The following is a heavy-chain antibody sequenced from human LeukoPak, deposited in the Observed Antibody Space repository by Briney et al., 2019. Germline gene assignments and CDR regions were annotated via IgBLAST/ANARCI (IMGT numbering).Heavy chain of an antibody. CDR2: ISSSSSTI. Sequence: GGSLRLSCAASGFTFSSYSMNWVRQAPGKGLEWVSYISSSSSTIYYADSVKGRFTISRDNAKNSLYLQMNSLRAEYTAVYYCARADVVVPAKNDYYYYYYMDVRGKGTTVTVSS. CDR3: ARADVVVPAKNDYYYYYYMDV. CDR1: GFTFSSYS. V-gene: IGHV3-48*04. J-gene: IGHJ6*03. D-gene: IGHD2-2*01.